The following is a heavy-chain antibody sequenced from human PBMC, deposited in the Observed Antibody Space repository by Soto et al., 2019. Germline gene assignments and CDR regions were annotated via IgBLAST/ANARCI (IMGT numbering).Heavy chain of an antibody. Sequence: GGSLRLSCAASGFTFSSYSMNWVRQAPGKGLEWVSSISSSSSYIYYADSVKGRFTISRDNAKNSLYLQMNSLRAEDTAVYYCARATGVPLRYFDWLLDDAFDIWGQGTMVTVSS. CDR1: GFTFSSYS. D-gene: IGHD3-9*01. J-gene: IGHJ3*02. V-gene: IGHV3-21*01. CDR3: ARATGVPLRYFDWLLDDAFDI. CDR2: ISSSSSYI.